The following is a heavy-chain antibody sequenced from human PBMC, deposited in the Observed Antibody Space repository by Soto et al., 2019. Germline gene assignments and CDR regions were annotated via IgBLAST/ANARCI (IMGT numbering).Heavy chain of an antibody. J-gene: IGHJ6*02. CDR2: ISRSSTGI. Sequence: EVQLVESGGGLVQPGGSLRLSCAASGFTFSLYSMSWVRKAPGKGLEWVSYISRSSTGIHYADSVKGRFTISRDDATNSIHLQMNSLRDGDTVVYYCARLVTWGLDVWGQGTTVSISS. CDR3: ARLVTWGLDV. CDR1: GFTFSLYS. V-gene: IGHV3-48*02. D-gene: IGHD3-10*01.